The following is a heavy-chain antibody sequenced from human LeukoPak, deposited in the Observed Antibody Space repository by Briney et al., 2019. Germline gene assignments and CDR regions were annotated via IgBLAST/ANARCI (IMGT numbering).Heavy chain of an antibody. CDR1: GGSFSGYC. Sequence: PSETLSLTCAVYGGSFSGYCWSWIRQPPGKGLEWIGEINHSGSTNYNPSLKSRVTISVDTSKNQFSLKLSSVTAADTAVYYCARGIHYYYGSYLFDYWGQGTLVTVSS. J-gene: IGHJ4*02. D-gene: IGHD3-10*01. V-gene: IGHV4-34*01. CDR3: ARGIHYYYGSYLFDY. CDR2: INHSGST.